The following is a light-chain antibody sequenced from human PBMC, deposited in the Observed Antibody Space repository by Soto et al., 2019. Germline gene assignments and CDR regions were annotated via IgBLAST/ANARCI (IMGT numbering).Light chain of an antibody. J-gene: IGKJ2*01. CDR3: QQYGSSPAT. V-gene: IGKV3-20*01. CDR1: QSVANNY. CDR2: GAS. Sequence: EIVLTQSPGTLSLSPGDRGTLSCRASQSVANNYLAWYQQKPGQAPRLLIYGASNRASGTPDRFSGSGSGTDLTLTISRLETEDFAVYHCQQYGSSPATFGQGTKVDIK.